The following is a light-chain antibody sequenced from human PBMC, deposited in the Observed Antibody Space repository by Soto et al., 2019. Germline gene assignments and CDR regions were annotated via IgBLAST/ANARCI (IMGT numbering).Light chain of an antibody. V-gene: IGKV1-33*01. Sequence: DIQMTQSPSSLSASVGDRVTITCQASQDISNYLNWYQQKPGKAPKLLIYDASNLETGVPSRFSGSGSGTDFTFTISSLQHEDIATYYCKQYDNLPPTFGQGTKLEIK. CDR2: DAS. CDR1: QDISNY. J-gene: IGKJ2*01. CDR3: KQYDNLPPT.